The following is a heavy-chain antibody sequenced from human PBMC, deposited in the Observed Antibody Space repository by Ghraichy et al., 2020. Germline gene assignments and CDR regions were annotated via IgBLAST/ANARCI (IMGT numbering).Heavy chain of an antibody. CDR1: GGSISSSSYY. V-gene: IGHV4-39*01. CDR3: ARHKTVVVPAAIDY. CDR2: IYYSGST. J-gene: IGHJ4*02. Sequence: SETPSLTCTVSGGSISSSSYYWGWIRQPPGKGLEWIGSIYYSGSTYYNPSLKSRVTISVDTSKNQFSLKLSSVTAADTAVYYCARHKTVVVPAAIDYWGQGTLVTVSS. D-gene: IGHD2-2*01.